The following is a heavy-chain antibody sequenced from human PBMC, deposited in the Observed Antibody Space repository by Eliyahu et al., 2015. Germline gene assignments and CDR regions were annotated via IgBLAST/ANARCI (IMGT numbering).Heavy chain of an antibody. CDR1: GGSISSYY. J-gene: IGHJ6*02. D-gene: IGHD3-10*01. Sequence: QVQLQESGPGLVKPSETLSLTCTVXGGSISSYYWSWIRQPPGKGLEWIGYIYYSGSTNYNPSLKSRVTISVDTSKNQFSLKLSSVTAADTAVYYCARDLRVRGVITNYYYGMDVWGQGTTVTVSS. CDR3: ARDLRVRGVITNYYYGMDV. CDR2: IYYSGST. V-gene: IGHV4-59*01.